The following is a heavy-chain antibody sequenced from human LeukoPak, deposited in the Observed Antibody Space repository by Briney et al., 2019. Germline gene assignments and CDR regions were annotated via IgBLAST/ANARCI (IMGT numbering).Heavy chain of an antibody. CDR2: TSGSGGST. J-gene: IGHJ4*02. Sequence: GGSLRLSCAASGFTFSSYAMSWVRQAPGKGLEWGSATSGSGGSTYYADSVKGRFTISRDNSKNTLYLQMNSLRAEDTAVYYCAKVGYGGVQLWLDYWGQGTLVTVSS. CDR1: GFTFSSYA. CDR3: AKVGYGGVQLWLDY. D-gene: IGHD5-18*01. V-gene: IGHV3-23*01.